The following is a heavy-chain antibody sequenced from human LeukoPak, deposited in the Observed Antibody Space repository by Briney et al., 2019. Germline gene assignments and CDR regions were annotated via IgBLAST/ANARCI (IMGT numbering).Heavy chain of an antibody. J-gene: IGHJ6*03. D-gene: IGHD4-11*01. Sequence: PSKTLSLTCTVSGGSISSSSYYWGWIRQPPGKGLEWIGSIYYSGSTYYNPSLKSRVTISVDTSKNQFSLKLSSVTAADTAVYYCARHRNSNYPNYYYYYMDVWGKGTTVTVSS. V-gene: IGHV4-39*01. CDR2: IYYSGST. CDR1: GGSISSSSYY. CDR3: ARHRNSNYPNYYYYYMDV.